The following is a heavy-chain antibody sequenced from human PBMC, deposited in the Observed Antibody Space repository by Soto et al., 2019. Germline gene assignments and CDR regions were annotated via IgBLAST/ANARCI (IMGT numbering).Heavy chain of an antibody. CDR3: VKGWDYDILPKGYYYYGMDV. D-gene: IGHD3-9*01. CDR1: GFTFSSYA. CDR2: ISSNGGST. Sequence: GGSLRLSCSASGFTFSSYAMHWVRQAPGKGLEYVSAISSNGGSTYYADSVKGRFTISRDNSKNTLYLQMSSLRAEDTAVYYCVKGWDYDILPKGYYYYGMDVWGQGTTVTVSS. J-gene: IGHJ6*02. V-gene: IGHV3-64D*06.